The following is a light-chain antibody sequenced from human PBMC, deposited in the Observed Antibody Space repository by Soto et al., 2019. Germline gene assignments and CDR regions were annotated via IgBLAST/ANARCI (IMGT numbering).Light chain of an antibody. V-gene: IGLV2-14*01. CDR3: SSYTSSTAYV. Sequence: QSALTQPASVSGSPGQSITISCTGTSSDVGAYNYVSWYQLHPGKAPKLMVYEVSNRTSGVSNRFSGSKSANTASLTISGLQAEDEADYYCSSYTSSTAYVVGTGTKLTVL. CDR1: SSDVGAYNY. CDR2: EVS. J-gene: IGLJ1*01.